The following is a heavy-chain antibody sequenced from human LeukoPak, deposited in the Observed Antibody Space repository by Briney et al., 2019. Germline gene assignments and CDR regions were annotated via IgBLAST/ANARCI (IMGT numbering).Heavy chain of an antibody. CDR1: GFTFSSYA. Sequence: PGGSLRLSRAASGFTFSSYAMSWVRQAPGKGLEWVSAISGGGGITYYADSVRGRFTISRDNSKNTLYLQMSSLRAEDTAVYYCAKDTFSESRYGVLDSWGQGTLVAVSS. J-gene: IGHJ4*02. V-gene: IGHV3-23*01. CDR3: AKDTFSESRYGVLDS. D-gene: IGHD3-10*01. CDR2: ISGGGGIT.